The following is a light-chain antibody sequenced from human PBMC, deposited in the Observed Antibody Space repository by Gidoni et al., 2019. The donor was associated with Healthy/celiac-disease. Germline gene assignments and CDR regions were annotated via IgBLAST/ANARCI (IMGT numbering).Light chain of an antibody. CDR3: QSADSSGTYVV. CDR1: ALPKQY. J-gene: IGLJ2*01. CDR2: KDS. V-gene: IGLV3-25*03. Sequence: SYELTQPPSVSVSPGQTARITCSGDALPKQYAYWYQQKPGQAPVLVIYKDSERPSGIPGRFSGASSGTTVTLTISGVQAEDEADYYCQSADSSGTYVVFGGGTKLTLL.